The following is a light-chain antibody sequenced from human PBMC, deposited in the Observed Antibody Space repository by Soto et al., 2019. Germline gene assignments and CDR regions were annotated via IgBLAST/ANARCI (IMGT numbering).Light chain of an antibody. J-gene: IGLJ1*01. V-gene: IGLV2-14*01. CDR2: EVS. Sequence: QSALTQPASVSGSPGQSITISCTGTSTDVGGYNHVSWFQHHPGKAPKLILYEVSNRPSGVSNRFSGSKSGNTASLTISGLQAEDEADYFCNSYTSLSTLYVFGTGTKLTVL. CDR1: STDVGGYNH. CDR3: NSYTSLSTLYV.